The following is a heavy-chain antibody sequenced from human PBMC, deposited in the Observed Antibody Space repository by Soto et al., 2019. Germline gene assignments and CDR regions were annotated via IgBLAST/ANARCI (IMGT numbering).Heavy chain of an antibody. V-gene: IGHV1-18*01. CDR2: ISAYSGEA. CDR3: SREIPSTSDKTWVDD. J-gene: IGHJ1*01. D-gene: IGHD2-15*01. CDR1: GYTFRIYF. Sequence: ASVKVSCKASGYTFRIYFFSWVRQAPGQGLEWLGWISAYSGEATYAESFKDRLTFTADASATTAFMELKSLRSDDTAVYYCSREIPSTSDKTWVDDWGQGTMVTVSS.